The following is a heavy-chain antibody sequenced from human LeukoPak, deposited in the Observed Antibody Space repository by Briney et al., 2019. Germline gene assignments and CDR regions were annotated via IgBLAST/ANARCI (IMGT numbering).Heavy chain of an antibody. D-gene: IGHD2-8*01. Sequence: PEASVKVSCKASGYTFTSNALGWVRQAPGQGLEWMGWINTNTGNPTYAQGFTGRSVFSLDTSDNTAYLQLSSLQAEDTAVYYCASLFCTRCLCYYYWGQGTLVTVFS. CDR3: ASLFCTRCLCYYY. CDR1: GYTFTSNA. V-gene: IGHV7-4-1*02. J-gene: IGHJ4*02. CDR2: INTNTGNP.